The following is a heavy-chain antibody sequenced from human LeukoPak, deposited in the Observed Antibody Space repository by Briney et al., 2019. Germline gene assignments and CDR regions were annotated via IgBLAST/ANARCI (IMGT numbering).Heavy chain of an antibody. D-gene: IGHD6-13*01. CDR1: GFTFSSYA. J-gene: IGHJ6*02. CDR3: ATVIAAASGGMDV. CDR2: ISGSGGST. V-gene: IGHV3-23*01. Sequence: GGSLRLSCAASGFTFSSYAMSWVPQAPGKGLEWVSAISGSGGSTYYADSVKGRFTISRDNSKNTLYLQMNSLRAEDTAVYYCATVIAAASGGMDVWGQGTTVTVSS.